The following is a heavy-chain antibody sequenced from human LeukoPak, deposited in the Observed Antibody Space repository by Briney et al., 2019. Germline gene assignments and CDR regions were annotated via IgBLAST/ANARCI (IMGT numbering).Heavy chain of an antibody. CDR3: ARDSVDKGFDI. Sequence: ASVKVSCKASGYTFTGNYIHWVRQAPGQGLEWLGRINALSGGTNYAQQFQGRVTMTRDTSISTAYMELSSLRSEATAMYYCARDSVDKGFDIWGQGTMVTVSS. J-gene: IGHJ3*02. V-gene: IGHV1-2*02. CDR1: GYTFTGNY. CDR2: INALSGGT.